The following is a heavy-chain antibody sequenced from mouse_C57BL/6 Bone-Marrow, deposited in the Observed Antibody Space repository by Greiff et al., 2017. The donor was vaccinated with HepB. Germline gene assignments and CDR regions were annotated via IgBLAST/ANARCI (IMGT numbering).Heavy chain of an antibody. J-gene: IGHJ3*01. CDR2: IDPETGGT. CDR3: TNFYYGSSWFAY. CDR1: GYTFTDYE. D-gene: IGHD1-1*01. Sequence: VQLKESGAELVRPGASVTLSCKASGYTFTDYEMHWVKQTPVHGLEWIGAIDPETGGTAYNQKFKGKAILTADKSSSTAYMELRSLTSEDSAVYYCTNFYYGSSWFAYWGQGTLVTVSA. V-gene: IGHV1-15*01.